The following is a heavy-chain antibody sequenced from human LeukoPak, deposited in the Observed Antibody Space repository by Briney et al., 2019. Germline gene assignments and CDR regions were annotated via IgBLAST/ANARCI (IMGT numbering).Heavy chain of an antibody. CDR3: ARESEWFGELLYHNWFDP. CDR1: GFTLSSYG. D-gene: IGHD3-10*01. Sequence: GGSLRLSCAASGFTLSSYGMHWVRQAPGKGVEGVAVIWYEGSKKYYADSVKGRFTISRDNSKNTLYLQMNSLRAEDTAVNYCARESEWFGELLYHNWFDPWGQGTLVTVSS. CDR2: IWYEGSKK. J-gene: IGHJ5*02. V-gene: IGHV3-33*01.